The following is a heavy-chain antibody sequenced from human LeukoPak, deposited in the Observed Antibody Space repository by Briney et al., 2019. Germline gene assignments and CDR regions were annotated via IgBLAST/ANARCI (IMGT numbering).Heavy chain of an antibody. V-gene: IGHV3-23*01. Sequence: GGSLRLSCAASGFTFSSYGMSWVRQAPGKGLEWVPAISGSGGSTYYADSVKGRFTISRDNSKNTLYLQMNSLRAEDTAVYYCARGSSWLIDYWGQGTLVTVSS. CDR3: ARGSSWLIDY. D-gene: IGHD6-13*01. J-gene: IGHJ4*02. CDR1: GFTFSSYG. CDR2: ISGSGGST.